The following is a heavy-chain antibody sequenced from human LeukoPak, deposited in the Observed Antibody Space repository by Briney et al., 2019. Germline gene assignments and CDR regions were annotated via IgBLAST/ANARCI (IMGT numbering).Heavy chain of an antibody. Sequence: ASVKVSCKASGYTFTSYYMHWVRQAPGQGLEWMGIINPSGGSTSYAQKFQGRVTMTRDTSTSTVYMELSSLRSEDTAVYYCARDDSGSYWGPNWFDPWGQGTLGTVSS. D-gene: IGHD1-26*01. J-gene: IGHJ5*02. V-gene: IGHV1-46*01. CDR2: INPSGGST. CDR1: GYTFTSYY. CDR3: ARDDSGSYWGPNWFDP.